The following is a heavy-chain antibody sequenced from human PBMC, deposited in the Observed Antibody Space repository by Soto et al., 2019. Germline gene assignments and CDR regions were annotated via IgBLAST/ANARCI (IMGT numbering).Heavy chain of an antibody. J-gene: IGHJ6*02. CDR1: GFTFSSYA. V-gene: IGHV3-23*01. D-gene: IGHD2-2*01. Sequence: GGSLRLSCAASGFTFSSYAMSWVRQAPGKGLEWVSAISGSGGSTYYADSVKGRFTISRDNSKNTLYLQMNSLRAEDTAVYYCAKDLGGVPADKHDYCGMDVWGQGTTVTVSS. CDR2: ISGSGGST. CDR3: AKDLGGVPADKHDYCGMDV.